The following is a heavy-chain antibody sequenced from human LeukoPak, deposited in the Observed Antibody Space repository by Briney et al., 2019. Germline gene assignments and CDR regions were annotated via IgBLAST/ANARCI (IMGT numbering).Heavy chain of an antibody. CDR1: GYTFTSYG. CDR2: ISAHNGNT. Sequence: ASVKVSCKASGYTFTSYGISWVRQAPGQGLEWMGWISAHNGNTNYAQKLQGRVTMTTDTSTSTAYMELRSLRSDDTAVYYCARDEWGWGVGNIVVVPAAMRHDAFDIWGQGTMVTVSS. CDR3: ARDEWGWGVGNIVVVPAAMRHDAFDI. J-gene: IGHJ3*02. D-gene: IGHD2-2*01. V-gene: IGHV1-18*04.